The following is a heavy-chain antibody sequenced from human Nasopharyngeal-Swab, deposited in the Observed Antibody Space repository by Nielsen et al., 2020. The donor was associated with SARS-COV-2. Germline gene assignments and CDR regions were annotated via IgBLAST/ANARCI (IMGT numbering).Heavy chain of an antibody. J-gene: IGHJ3*02. CDR3: IKGVDITSRTARAFDI. D-gene: IGHD5-12*01. Sequence: GESLKISCEASGFTFSRYGMHWVRQAPGKGLEWVAFISYDGSYNYYADSVKGQFTISRDNAKNSLYLEMNSLRPEDTALYYCIKGVDITSRTARAFDIWGQGTMVTVSS. V-gene: IGHV3-30*18. CDR2: ISYDGSYN. CDR1: GFTFSRYG.